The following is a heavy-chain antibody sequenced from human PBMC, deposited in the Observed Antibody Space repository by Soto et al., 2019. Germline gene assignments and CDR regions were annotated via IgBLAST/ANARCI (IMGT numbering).Heavy chain of an antibody. Sequence: QVQLVQSGSEVKKPGASVKVSCKASGYTFTDYFIHWVRQAPGQGLEWMGCINPNTGGTNYAEKFQGFVTLTSDTSVTTVYMERGRLQSDDTALYYCARAPWDGSGTSNWFDPWGQGTLVSVSS. CDR1: GYTFTDYF. D-gene: IGHD3-10*01. CDR2: INPNTGGT. CDR3: ARAPWDGSGTSNWFDP. V-gene: IGHV1-2*04. J-gene: IGHJ5*02.